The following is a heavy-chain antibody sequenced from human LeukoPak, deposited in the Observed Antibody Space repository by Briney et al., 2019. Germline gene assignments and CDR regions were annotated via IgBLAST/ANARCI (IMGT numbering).Heavy chain of an antibody. D-gene: IGHD3-22*01. CDR3: AREIYDSSGYYDY. V-gene: IGHV3-48*01. CDR1: GFTFSSYS. Sequence: PGGSLRLSCAASGFTFSSYSMNWVRQAQGKGLEWVSYISSSSSTIYYADSVKGRFTISRDNAKNSLYLQMNSLRAEDTAVYYCAREIYDSSGYYDYWGQGTLVTVSS. J-gene: IGHJ4*02. CDR2: ISSSSSTI.